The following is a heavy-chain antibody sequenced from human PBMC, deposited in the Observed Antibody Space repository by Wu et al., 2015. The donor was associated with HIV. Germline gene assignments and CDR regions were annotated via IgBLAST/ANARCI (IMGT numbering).Heavy chain of an antibody. Sequence: QVQLVQSGAEVKKPGASVKVSCKASGYTFTGYYMHWVRQAPGQGLEWMGWINPNSGNTGYAQKFQGRVTMTRNTSISTAYMXLSSLRSEDTAVYYCARGGGRDNGSDPWGQGPGHRL. CDR1: GYTFTGYY. CDR3: ARGGGRDNGSDP. CDR2: INPNSGNT. D-gene: IGHD4/OR15-4a*01. V-gene: IGHV1-8*02. J-gene: IGHJ5*02.